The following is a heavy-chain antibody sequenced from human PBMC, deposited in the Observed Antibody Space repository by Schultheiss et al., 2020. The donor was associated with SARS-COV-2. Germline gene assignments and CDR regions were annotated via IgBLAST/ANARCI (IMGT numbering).Heavy chain of an antibody. CDR3: ARAGLGGGSGWYV. CDR1: GFTFSSYA. D-gene: IGHD6-19*01. V-gene: IGHV4-34*01. Sequence: GSLRLSCAASGFTFSSYAMHWVRQAPGKGLEWVGEINHAGGTNYNPSLKSRVTISVDTSKNQFSLKLSSVTAADTAVYFCARAGLGGGSGWYVWGQGTLVTVSS. CDR2: INHAGGT. J-gene: IGHJ4*02.